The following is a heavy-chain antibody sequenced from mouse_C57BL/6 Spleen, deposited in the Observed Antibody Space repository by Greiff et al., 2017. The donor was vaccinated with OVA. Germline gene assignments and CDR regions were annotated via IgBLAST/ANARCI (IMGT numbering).Heavy chain of an antibody. CDR3: ARVTRGYFDV. CDR2: ISYDGSN. V-gene: IGHV3-6*01. J-gene: IGHJ1*03. Sequence: EVKLVESGPGLVKPSQSLSLTCSVTGYSITSGYYWNWIRQFPGNKLEWMGYISYDGSNNYNPSLKNRISITRDTSKNQFFLKLNSVTTEDTATYYCARVTRGYFDVWGTGTTVTVSS. CDR1: GYSITSGYY.